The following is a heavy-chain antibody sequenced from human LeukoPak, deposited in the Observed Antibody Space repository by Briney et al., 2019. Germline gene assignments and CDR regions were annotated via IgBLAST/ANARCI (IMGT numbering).Heavy chain of an antibody. CDR2: ISGSGGDT. V-gene: IGHV3-23*01. CDR3: ARASGSGFYYPFDY. Sequence: GGSLRLSCAASGFTFSTYVMTWVRQAPGKGLEWVSAISGSGGDTSYADSVKGRFTISRDNSKNTLYLQMNSLRAEDTAVYYCARASGSGFYYPFDYWGQGTLATVSS. J-gene: IGHJ4*02. CDR1: GFTFSTYV. D-gene: IGHD3-22*01.